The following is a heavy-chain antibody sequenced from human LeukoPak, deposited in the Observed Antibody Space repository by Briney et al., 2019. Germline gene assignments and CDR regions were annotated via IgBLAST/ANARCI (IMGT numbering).Heavy chain of an antibody. CDR2: ISGYNGNT. J-gene: IGHJ3*02. D-gene: IGHD3-3*01. Sequence: ASVKVSCKASGYTFTSYGMSWVRQAPGQGLEWMGWISGYNGNTNYAQKLQGRVTMTTDTSTSTAYMELRSLRSDDTAVYYCARTGNPYFGVVITGAAFDIWGQGTMVTVSS. CDR3: ARTGNPYFGVVITGAAFDI. V-gene: IGHV1-18*01. CDR1: GYTFTSYG.